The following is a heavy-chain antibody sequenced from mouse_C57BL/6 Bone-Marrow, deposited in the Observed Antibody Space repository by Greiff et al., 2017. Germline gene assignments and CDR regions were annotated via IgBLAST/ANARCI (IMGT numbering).Heavy chain of an antibody. J-gene: IGHJ2*01. V-gene: IGHV1-53*01. CDR3: AGCSIDY. CDR1: GYTFTSYW. CDR2: INPYNGGT. D-gene: IGHD3-3*01. Sequence: QVKLQQPGTVLVKPGASVKLSCKASGYTFTSYWMHWVKQSHGQGLEWIGNINPYNGGTNYNEKFKSKATLTVDKSSSTAYMQLNSLTSEDSAVXYFAGCSIDYWGQGTTLTVSS.